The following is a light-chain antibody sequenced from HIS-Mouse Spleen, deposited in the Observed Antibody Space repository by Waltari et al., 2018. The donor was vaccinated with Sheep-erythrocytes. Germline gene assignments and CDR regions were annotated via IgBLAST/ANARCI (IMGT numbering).Light chain of an antibody. J-gene: IGKJ1*01. V-gene: IGKV1D-13*01. Sequence: AIQLTQSPSSLSASVGDRVTITCRASQGISSALAWYQQKPGKAPKLLIYDASSLESGVPSRFSGRGSGTDFTLTISSLQPEDFTTYYCQQFNNYPRTFGQGTKVEIK. CDR3: QQFNNYPRT. CDR2: DAS. CDR1: QGISSA.